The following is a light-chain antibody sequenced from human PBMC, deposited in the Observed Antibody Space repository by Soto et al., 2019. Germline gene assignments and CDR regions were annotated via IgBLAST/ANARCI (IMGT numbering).Light chain of an antibody. J-gene: IGLJ1*01. Sequence: QSVLTQPPSVSGAPGQRVTISCTGSSSNIGAVYDVHWYQQYPGTAPKLLIYGNSNRPSGVPDRFSGSKSGTSASLAISGLQAEDEADYYCQSYDSSLSGYVFVTGTKVTVL. CDR2: GNS. CDR3: QSYDSSLSGYV. V-gene: IGLV1-40*01. CDR1: SSNIGAVYD.